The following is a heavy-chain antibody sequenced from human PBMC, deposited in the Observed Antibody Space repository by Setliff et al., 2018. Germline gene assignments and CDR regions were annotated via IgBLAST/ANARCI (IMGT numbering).Heavy chain of an antibody. CDR1: GFTFSSYA. Sequence: GGSLRLSCSASGFTFSSYAMHWVRQAPGKGLEYVSAISSNGGSTYYADSVKGRFTISRDNSKNTLYLQMSSLRAEHTAVYYCVKGYCSGGSCYLGAFDIWGQGTMVTVSS. J-gene: IGHJ3*02. V-gene: IGHV3-64D*09. CDR3: VKGYCSGGSCYLGAFDI. CDR2: ISSNGGST. D-gene: IGHD2-15*01.